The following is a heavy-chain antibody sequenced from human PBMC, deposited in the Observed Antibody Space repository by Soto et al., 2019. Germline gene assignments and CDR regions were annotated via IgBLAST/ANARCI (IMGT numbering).Heavy chain of an antibody. J-gene: IGHJ6*02. CDR1: GFAFSSYN. D-gene: IGHD6-19*01. V-gene: IGHV3-64D*06. CDR3: VKESSPHYYYYHGMDV. CDR2: ITSTGGTA. Sequence: EVQLVESGGGLVQPGGSLRLSCSASGFAFSSYNMHWVRQAPGKGLERVSTITSTGGTAFYADSVKGRFTISRNNSKNTLYLQMSSLRAEDTAIYYCVKESSPHYYYYHGMDVWGQGTTVTVSS.